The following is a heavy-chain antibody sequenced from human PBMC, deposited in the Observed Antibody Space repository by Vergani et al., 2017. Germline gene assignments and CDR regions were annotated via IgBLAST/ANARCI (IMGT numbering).Heavy chain of an antibody. J-gene: IGHJ4*02. D-gene: IGHD3-22*01. CDR3: ARLSYDTTPYLQGGYDC. CDR2: ISARYPST. Sequence: VQLVESGGGVVQPGRSLRLSCAASGFTFSSYGMHWVRQAPGKGLEWVSAISARYPSTYYADSVKGRFTISRDNSKNMLYLQMNSLRAEDTAVYYCARLSYDTTPYLQGGYDCGGQGTLVSVSS. V-gene: IGHV3-23*04. CDR1: GFTFSSYG.